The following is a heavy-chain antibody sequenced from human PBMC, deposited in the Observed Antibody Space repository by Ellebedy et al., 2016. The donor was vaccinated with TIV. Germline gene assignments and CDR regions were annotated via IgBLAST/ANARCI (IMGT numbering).Heavy chain of an antibody. CDR2: INPYNGNT. CDR3: ARHLESRWLIHGGDY. V-gene: IGHV1-18*04. J-gene: IGHJ4*02. D-gene: IGHD3-16*01. CDR1: GYTFTYYG. Sequence: AASVKVSCKASGYTFTYYGISWVRQAPGQGLEWMGWINPYNGNTTYAQKYQGRVTMTTDSSTRTSYMELSSLTSDDTAIYYCARHLESRWLIHGGDYWGQGSLVTVSS.